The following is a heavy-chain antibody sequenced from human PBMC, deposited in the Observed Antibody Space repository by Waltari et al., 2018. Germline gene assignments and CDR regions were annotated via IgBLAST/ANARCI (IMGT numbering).Heavy chain of an antibody. Sequence: VKLLESGGGFAQPGESLRVSCAGAGFTLGDVAMRWVRESRGKGLEWVAAISGGGDSTNYADSVKGRFSISRDNSENTVTLEMSDMRSEDTATYFCAKDADLDDYGLFDSWGQGVLVIVSS. CDR1: GFTLGDVA. V-gene: IGHV3-23*01. CDR3: AKDADLDDYGLFDS. CDR2: ISGGGDST. D-gene: IGHD3-16*01. J-gene: IGHJ4*02.